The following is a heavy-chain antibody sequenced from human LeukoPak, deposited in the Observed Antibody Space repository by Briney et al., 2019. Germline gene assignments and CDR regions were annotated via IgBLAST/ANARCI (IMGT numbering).Heavy chain of an antibody. J-gene: IGHJ4*02. CDR3: ARDYDYGDYPGY. CDR2: IRSKANSYAT. CDR1: GFTFSGSA. V-gene: IGHV3-73*01. Sequence: GGSLRLSCAASGFTFSGSAMHWVRQASGKGLEWVGRIRSKANSYATAYAASVKGRFTISRDDSKNTAYLQMNSLRAEDTTLYYCARDYDYGDYPGYWGQGTLVTVSS. D-gene: IGHD4-17*01.